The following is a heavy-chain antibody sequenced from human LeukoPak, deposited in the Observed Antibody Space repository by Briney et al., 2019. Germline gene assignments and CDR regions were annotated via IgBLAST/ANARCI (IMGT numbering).Heavy chain of an antibody. CDR2: INQGGSDR. V-gene: IGHV3-7*01. CDR1: GFTFSGHW. J-gene: IGHJ4*02. Sequence: GGSPRLSCAASGFTFSGHWMSWVRQAPGKGLEWVANINQGGSDRYYVDSVKGRFTISRDNANNLLYLQMNSLRGEDTAVYYCTRDRSRAEDDWGQGTLVTVSS. D-gene: IGHD1-14*01. CDR3: TRDRSRAEDD.